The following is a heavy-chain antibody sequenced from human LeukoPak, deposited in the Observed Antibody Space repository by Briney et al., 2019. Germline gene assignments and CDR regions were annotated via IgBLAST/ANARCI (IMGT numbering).Heavy chain of an antibody. J-gene: IGHJ4*02. CDR3: ARGSTYSPVPKY. D-gene: IGHD2-21*01. CDR1: GGSISRGNYF. Sequence: SQTLSLTCSVSGGSISRGNYFWRWIRQPPGKGLEWIVYVYYTGSTYYNPSLKSRVTISADTSKNQFSLNLTSVTAADTALYYCARGSTYSPVPKYWGQETLVTVSS. CDR2: VYYTGST. V-gene: IGHV4-30-4*01.